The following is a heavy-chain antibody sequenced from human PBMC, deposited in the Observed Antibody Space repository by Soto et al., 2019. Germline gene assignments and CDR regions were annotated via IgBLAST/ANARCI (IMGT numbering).Heavy chain of an antibody. CDR2: GYYSGSI. CDR3: ARGVYLSLVRTGWFDP. J-gene: IGHJ5*02. D-gene: IGHD3-10*01. CDR1: GTSMSGHF. Sequence: PSETLSLTCTVSGTSMSGHFWSWMRQPPGKGLELIGYGYYSGSILYNPSLKSRVTISLDTSKIHFSLRLNSVTSADTAVYYCARGVYLSLVRTGWFDPWGQGTLVTVSS. V-gene: IGHV4-59*11.